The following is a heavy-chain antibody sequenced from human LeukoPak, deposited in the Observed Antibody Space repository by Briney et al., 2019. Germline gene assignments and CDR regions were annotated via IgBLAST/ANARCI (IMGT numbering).Heavy chain of an antibody. D-gene: IGHD2-15*01. V-gene: IGHV1-2*02. CDR3: ARDPPNCSGGSCYSGDYFDY. J-gene: IGHJ4*02. Sequence: ASVKVSCKASGYTFTGYYMHWVRQAPGQGLEWMGWINPNSGGTNYAQKFQGRVTMTRDTSISTAYMELSRLRSDDTAVYYYARDPPNCSGGSCYSGDYFDYWGQGTLVTVSS. CDR2: INPNSGGT. CDR1: GYTFTGYY.